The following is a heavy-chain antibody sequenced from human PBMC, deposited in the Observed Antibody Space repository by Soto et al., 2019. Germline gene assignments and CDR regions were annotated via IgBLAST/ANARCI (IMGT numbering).Heavy chain of an antibody. V-gene: IGHV1-69*13. Sequence: GASVKVSCKASGGTFSSYAISWVRQAPGQGLEWMGGIIPIFGTANYAQKFQGRVTITADESTSTAYMELSSLRSEDTAVYYCARDLSGYSGYHIRGYYYGMDVWGQGTTVTVSS. CDR2: IIPIFGTA. CDR3: ARDLSGYSGYHIRGYYYGMDV. J-gene: IGHJ6*02. D-gene: IGHD5-12*01. CDR1: GGTFSSYA.